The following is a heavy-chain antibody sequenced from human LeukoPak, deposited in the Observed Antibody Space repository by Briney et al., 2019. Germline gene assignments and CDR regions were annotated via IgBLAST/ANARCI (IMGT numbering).Heavy chain of an antibody. Sequence: SETLSLTCAVSGGSISSSNWWSWVRQPPGKGLEWIGEIYHSGSTNYNPSLKSRVTISVDKSKNQFSLKLSSVTAADTAVYYCARGVVVPAATLYYYYYGMDVWGQGTTLTVSS. V-gene: IGHV4-4*02. D-gene: IGHD2-2*01. CDR3: ARGVVVPAATLYYYYYGMDV. CDR1: GGSISSSNW. CDR2: IYHSGST. J-gene: IGHJ6*02.